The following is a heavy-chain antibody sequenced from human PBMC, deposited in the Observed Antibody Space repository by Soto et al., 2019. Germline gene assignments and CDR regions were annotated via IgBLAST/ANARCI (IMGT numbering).Heavy chain of an antibody. CDR3: ARDINYYGSGRNWFDP. V-gene: IGHV4-59*01. J-gene: IGHJ5*02. Sequence: SETLSLTCTVSGGSISSYYWSWIRQPPGKGLEWIGDIYYSGSTNYNPSLKSRVTISVDTSKNQFSLRLSSVTAADTAGYYCARDINYYGSGRNWFDPWGQGTLVTVSS. CDR1: GGSISSYY. CDR2: IYYSGST. D-gene: IGHD3-10*01.